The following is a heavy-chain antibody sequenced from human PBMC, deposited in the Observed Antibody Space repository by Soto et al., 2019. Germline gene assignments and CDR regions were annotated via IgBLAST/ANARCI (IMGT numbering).Heavy chain of an antibody. D-gene: IGHD6-19*01. J-gene: IGHJ4*02. CDR2: IWYDGSNK. Sequence: QVQLVESGGGVVQPGRSQRLSCAASGFTFSSYGMHWVRQAPGKGLEWVAVIWYDGSNKYYADSVKGRFTISRDNSKNTLYLQMNSLRAEDTAVYYCARALGDYSSGWYYALGFDYWGQGTLVTVSS. CDR3: ARALGDYSSGWYYALGFDY. CDR1: GFTFSSYG. V-gene: IGHV3-33*01.